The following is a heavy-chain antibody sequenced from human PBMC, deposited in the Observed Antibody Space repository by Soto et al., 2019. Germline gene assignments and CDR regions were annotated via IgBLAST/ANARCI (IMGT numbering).Heavy chain of an antibody. Sequence: SETLSLTCVVPGYSISRGYYWGWIRQPPGKGLEWIGSLYHSGGTYYSPSLKSRVTISVDTSKNQFSLKLSPVTAADTAVYYCARGYYDSSGYYDHWGQGILVTVSS. CDR3: ARGYYDSSGYYDH. CDR1: GYSISRGYY. D-gene: IGHD3-22*01. CDR2: LYHSGGT. J-gene: IGHJ5*02. V-gene: IGHV4-38-2*01.